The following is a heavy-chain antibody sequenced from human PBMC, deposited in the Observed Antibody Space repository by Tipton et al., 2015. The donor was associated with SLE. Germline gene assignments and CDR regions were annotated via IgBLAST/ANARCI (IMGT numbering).Heavy chain of an antibody. CDR2: IYTIGST. V-gene: IGHV4-61*02. Sequence: LRLSCTVSGGSISSGNYYWSWIRQPAGQGPEWIGRIYTIGSTNYNPPLKSRVTISVDTSKNQFSLKLSSVTAADTAVYYCARDRYCYMCVWGKGTTVTVSS. J-gene: IGHJ6*03. CDR3: ARDRYCYMCV. CDR1: GGSISSGNYY.